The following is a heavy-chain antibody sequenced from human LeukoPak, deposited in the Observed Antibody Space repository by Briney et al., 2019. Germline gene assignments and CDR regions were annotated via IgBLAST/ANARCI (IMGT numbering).Heavy chain of an antibody. D-gene: IGHD3-9*01. Sequence: SETLSLTCTVSGGSVSSGSDYWSWIRQPPGKGLEWIGYIYYSGSTNYNPSLKSRVTISVDTSKNQFSLKLSSVTAADTAVYYCARGGDYDILTGYYMTEYFQHWGQGTLVTVSS. CDR2: IYYSGST. CDR3: ARGGDYDILTGYYMTEYFQH. V-gene: IGHV4-61*01. J-gene: IGHJ1*01. CDR1: GGSVSSGSDY.